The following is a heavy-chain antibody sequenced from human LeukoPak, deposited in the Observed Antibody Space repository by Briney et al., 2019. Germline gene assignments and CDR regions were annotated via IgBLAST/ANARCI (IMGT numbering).Heavy chain of an antibody. Sequence: PSETLSLTCTLSGRSIGSYYSSCVRQPPGKGLEWLGYIYYSGSTNYNPSLKSQVTISVDTSKHQFSLKLSSVPAADTAVYYCARDRGQWLLNWFDPWGQGTLVTVSS. CDR1: GRSIGSYY. CDR2: IYYSGST. CDR3: ARDRGQWLLNWFDP. V-gene: IGHV4-59*01. D-gene: IGHD6-19*01. J-gene: IGHJ5*02.